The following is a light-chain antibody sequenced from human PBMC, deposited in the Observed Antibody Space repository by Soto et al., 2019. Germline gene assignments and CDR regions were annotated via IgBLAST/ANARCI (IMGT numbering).Light chain of an antibody. V-gene: IGKV3-20*01. Sequence: ETVLRQSPDTLSLSPGERATLSCRASQSVSRNYLAWFQHTPGQAPRLLIYGASSRATGIPDRFSGSGSGTDFTLTISRLEPEDFAVYYCQQYGSSLITFGQGTRLEI. CDR3: QQYGSSLIT. CDR2: GAS. J-gene: IGKJ5*01. CDR1: QSVSRNY.